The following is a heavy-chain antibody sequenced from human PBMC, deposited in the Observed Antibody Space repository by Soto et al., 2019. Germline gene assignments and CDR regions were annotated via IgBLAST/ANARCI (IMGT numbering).Heavy chain of an antibody. CDR2: ISSSGSTI. CDR1: GFNFSSYA. D-gene: IGHD6-13*01. V-gene: IGHV3-11*01. J-gene: IGHJ4*02. CDR3: ARAGTAGSFDY. Sequence: GGSLRLSCAASGFNFSSYAMSWIRQAPGKGLEWVSYISSSGSTIYHADSVKGRFTISRDNAKNSLYLQMNSLRAEDTTVYYCARAGTAGSFDYWGQGTLVTGLL.